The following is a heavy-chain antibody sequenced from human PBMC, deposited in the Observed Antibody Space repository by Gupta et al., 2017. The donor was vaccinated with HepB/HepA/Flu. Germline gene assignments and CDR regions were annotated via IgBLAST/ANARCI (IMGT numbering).Heavy chain of an antibody. Sequence: QVQLVESGGGLVKPGGSLRLSCAASGFTLSDYYMTWIRQAPGKGLQWVSSISSSGTTIYYADSVKGRLTISRDTAKNSLYLQMNSLRAEDTAVYYCARNRDTAMITAHDYWGLGTLVTVSS. J-gene: IGHJ4*02. CDR1: GFTLSDYY. D-gene: IGHD5-18*01. CDR2: ISSSGTTI. CDR3: ARNRDTAMITAHDY. V-gene: IGHV3-11*04.